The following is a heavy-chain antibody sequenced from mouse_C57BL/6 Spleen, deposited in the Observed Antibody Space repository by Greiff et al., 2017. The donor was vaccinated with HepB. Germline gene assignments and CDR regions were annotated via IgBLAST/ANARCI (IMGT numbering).Heavy chain of an antibody. D-gene: IGHD4-1*02. CDR2: IDPSDSYT. CDR1: GYTFTSYW. J-gene: IGHJ4*01. V-gene: IGHV1-69*01. Sequence: QVQLQQPGAELVMPGASVKLSCKASGYTFTSYWMHWVKQRPGQGLEWIGEIDPSDSYTNYNQKFKGKSTLTVDKSSSTAYMQLSSLTSEDSAVYYGAQRGRGAMDYWGQGTSVTVSS. CDR3: AQRGRGAMDY.